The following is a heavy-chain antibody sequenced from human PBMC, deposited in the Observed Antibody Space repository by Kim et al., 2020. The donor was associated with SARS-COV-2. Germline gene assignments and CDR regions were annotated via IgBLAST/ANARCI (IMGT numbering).Heavy chain of an antibody. D-gene: IGHD6-13*01. CDR1: GFTFSSYG. CDR2: ISYDGSNK. CDR3: AKDGGGGYSSSWYEETSWYFDL. J-gene: IGHJ2*01. V-gene: IGHV3-30*18. Sequence: VGSLRLSCAASGFTFSSYGMHWVRQAPGKGLEWVAVISYDGSNKYYADSVKGRFTISRDNSKNTLYLQMNSLRAEDTAVYYCAKDGGGGYSSSWYEETSWYFDLWGRGTLVTVSS.